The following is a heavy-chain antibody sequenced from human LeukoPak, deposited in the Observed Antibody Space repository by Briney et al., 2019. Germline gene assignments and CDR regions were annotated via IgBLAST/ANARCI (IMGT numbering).Heavy chain of an antibody. Sequence: GGSLRLSCAASGFTFSDYAMHWVRQAPGKGLEWVSAISGSGGSTYYADSVKGRFTISRDNSKNTLYLQMNSLRAEDTAVYYCAKDDYGEGYDYWGQGTLVTASS. D-gene: IGHD4-17*01. V-gene: IGHV3-23*01. CDR3: AKDDYGEGYDY. CDR2: ISGSGGST. J-gene: IGHJ4*02. CDR1: GFTFSDYA.